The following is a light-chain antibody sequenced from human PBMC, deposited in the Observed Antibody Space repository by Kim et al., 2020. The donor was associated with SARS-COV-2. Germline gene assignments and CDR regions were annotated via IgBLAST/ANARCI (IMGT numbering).Light chain of an antibody. CDR1: QVISSA. J-gene: IGKJ5*01. CDR2: DAS. CDR3: QQYSDTPIT. V-gene: IGKV1-13*02. Sequence: GDSVTFTCRPSQVISSAVAWYQQQSGTAPKLLIYDASSLEGGVPSRFSGRVSGTDFIFTITRLQAADSATYFCQQYSDTPITFGQGTRLEIK.